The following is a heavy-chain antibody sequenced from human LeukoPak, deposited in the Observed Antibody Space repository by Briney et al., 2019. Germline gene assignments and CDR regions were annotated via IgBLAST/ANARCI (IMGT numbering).Heavy chain of an antibody. Sequence: GGSLRLSCAASGFAFSSYAMSRVRQAPGKGLEWVSAISGSGGSPYYADSVKGRFTISRDNSKNTLYLQMNSLRAEDTAVYYCARVKRDCSGGTCYSYDYWGQGTLVTVSS. J-gene: IGHJ4*02. CDR2: ISGSGGSP. CDR3: ARVKRDCSGGTCYSYDY. D-gene: IGHD2-15*01. V-gene: IGHV3-23*01. CDR1: GFAFSSYA.